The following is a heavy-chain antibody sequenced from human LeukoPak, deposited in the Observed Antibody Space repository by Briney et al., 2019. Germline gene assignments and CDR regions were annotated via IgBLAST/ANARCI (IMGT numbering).Heavy chain of an antibody. CDR1: GFTFSSYA. CDR3: AKAPPRQLVLLDL. D-gene: IGHD6-13*01. J-gene: IGHJ2*01. V-gene: IGHV3-23*01. CDR2: ISGSGGST. Sequence: GGSLRLSCAASGFTFSSYAMSWVRQAPGKGLEWVSAISGSGGSTYYADSVKGRFITSRDNSKNTLYLQMNSLRAEDTAVYYCAKAPPRQLVLLDLWGRGTLVTVSS.